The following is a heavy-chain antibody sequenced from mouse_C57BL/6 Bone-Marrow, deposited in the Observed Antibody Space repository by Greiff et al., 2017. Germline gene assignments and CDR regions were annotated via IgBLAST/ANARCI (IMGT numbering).Heavy chain of an antibody. V-gene: IGHV1-22*01. D-gene: IGHD1-1*01. CDR2: INPNNGGT. Sequence: EVQLQQSGPELVKPGASVQMSCKASGYTFTDYNMHWVTQSHGKSLEWIGYINPNNGGTSYNPKFKGKATLTVNKSSSTAYMELRSLTSEDSAVYYCARGGYYVPSWFAYWGQGTLVTVSA. J-gene: IGHJ3*01. CDR1: GYTFTDYN. CDR3: ARGGYYVPSWFAY.